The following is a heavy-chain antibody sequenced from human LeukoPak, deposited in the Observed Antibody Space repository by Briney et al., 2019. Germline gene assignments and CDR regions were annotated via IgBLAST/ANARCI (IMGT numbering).Heavy chain of an antibody. CDR1: CCNISKYY. J-gene: IGHJ5*02. V-gene: IGHV4-59*12. CDR3: ARGALPGYSSSSRGWFDP. D-gene: IGHD6-13*01. CDR2: NYYNGGT. Sequence: FETPFLTRTLSCCNISKYYLGWVREPPREGMEGVGYNYYNGGTNYNPSLKSRVTISVDTSKNQFSLKLSSVTAADTAVYYCARGALPGYSSSSRGWFDPWGQGTLVTVSS.